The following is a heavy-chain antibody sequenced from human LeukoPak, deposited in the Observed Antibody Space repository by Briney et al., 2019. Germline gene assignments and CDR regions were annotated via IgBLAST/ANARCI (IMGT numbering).Heavy chain of an antibody. CDR2: IYTSGST. CDR1: GGSISSGSYY. J-gene: IGHJ5*02. D-gene: IGHD3-3*01. CDR3: ARDVRDYDFWSGYYRWFDP. V-gene: IGHV4-61*02. Sequence: SETLSLTCTVSGGSISSGSYYWSWIRQPAGKGLEWIGRIYTSGSTNYNPSLKSRVTISVDTSKNQFSLKLSPVTAADTAVYYCARDVRDYDFWSGYYRWFDPWGQGTLVTVSS.